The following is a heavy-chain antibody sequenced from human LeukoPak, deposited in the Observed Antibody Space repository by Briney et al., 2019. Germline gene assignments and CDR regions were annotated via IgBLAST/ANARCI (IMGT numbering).Heavy chain of an antibody. V-gene: IGHV1-24*01. D-gene: IGHD5-24*01. CDR3: ATQRWLQSYFDY. CDR2: FDPEDGET. J-gene: IGHJ4*02. CDR1: GYTLTELS. Sequence: ASVKVSCKVSGYTLTELSMHWVRQAPGKGLEWMGGFDPEDGETIYAQKFPGRVTMTEDTSTDTAYMELSSLRSEDTAVYYCATQRWLQSYFDYWGQGTLVTVSS.